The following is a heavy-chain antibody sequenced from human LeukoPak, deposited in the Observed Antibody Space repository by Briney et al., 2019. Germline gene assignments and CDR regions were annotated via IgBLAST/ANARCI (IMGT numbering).Heavy chain of an antibody. D-gene: IGHD2-21*02. J-gene: IGHJ3*02. V-gene: IGHV3-30*18. CDR3: AKSTLAYCGGDCYSAAFDI. CDR1: GFTFSSYG. Sequence: PGGSLRLSCVASGFTFSSYGMHWVRQAPGEGLEWVAVISYVGSNNYYADSVKGRFTISRDNSKNTLYLQMNSLRAKDTAVYYCAKSTLAYCGGDCYSAAFDIWGQGTMVTVSS. CDR2: ISYVGSNN.